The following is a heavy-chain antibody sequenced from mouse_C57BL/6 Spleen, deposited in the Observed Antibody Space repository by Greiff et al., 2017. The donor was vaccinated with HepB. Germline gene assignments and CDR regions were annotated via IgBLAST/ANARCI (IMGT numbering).Heavy chain of an antibody. Sequence: QVQLQQPGAELVKPGASVKMSCKASGYTFTSYWITWVKQRPGQGLEWIGDIYPGSGSTNYNEKFKSKATLTVDTSSSTAYMQLSSLTSEDSAVYYCARSLYEYWYFDVWGTGTTVTVSS. J-gene: IGHJ1*03. D-gene: IGHD2-3*01. CDR3: ARSLYEYWYFDV. CDR2: IYPGSGST. V-gene: IGHV1-55*01. CDR1: GYTFTSYW.